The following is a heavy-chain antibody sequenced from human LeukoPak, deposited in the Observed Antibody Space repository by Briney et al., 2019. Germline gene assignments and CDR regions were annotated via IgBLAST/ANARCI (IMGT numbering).Heavy chain of an antibody. D-gene: IGHD2-2*01. J-gene: IGHJ6*03. CDR3: ASVPAARLYYYYYYMDV. CDR2: INHSGST. V-gene: IGHV4-34*01. CDR1: GGSFSGYY. Sequence: SETLSLTCAVYGGSFSGYYWSWIRQPPGKGLEWIGEINHSGSTNYDPSLKSRVTISVDTSKNQFSLKLSSVTAADTAVYYCASVPAARLYYYYYYMDVWGKGTTVTVSS.